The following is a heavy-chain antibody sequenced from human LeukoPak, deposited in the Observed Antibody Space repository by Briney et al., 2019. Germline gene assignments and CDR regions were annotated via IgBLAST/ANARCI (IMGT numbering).Heavy chain of an antibody. CDR1: GFTSDDFG. Sequence: PGGSLRLSCAASGFTSDDFGMSWVRQAPGKGLEWVSGINWNGGSAGYADSVKGRFTISRDNAKNSLYLQMNSLRAEDTALYYCARSPLYGSGTFGLGQDYWGQGTLVTVSS. CDR2: INWNGGSA. CDR3: ARSPLYGSGTFGLGQDY. D-gene: IGHD3-10*01. V-gene: IGHV3-20*04. J-gene: IGHJ4*02.